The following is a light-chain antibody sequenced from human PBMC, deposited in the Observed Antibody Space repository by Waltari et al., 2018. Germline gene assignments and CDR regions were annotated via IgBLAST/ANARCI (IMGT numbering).Light chain of an antibody. Sequence: QSALTQPASVSGSPGQSITISCTCTNSDIGSYNFVSWYQQHPNKVPKLVLYEVSNRPSGVSNSFSGSKSGNTAFLTISGLQAEDEAEYYCSSYTKSTTQVFGTGTKVTVL. CDR3: SSYTKSTTQV. CDR2: EVS. J-gene: IGLJ1*01. CDR1: NSDIGSYNF. V-gene: IGLV2-14*01.